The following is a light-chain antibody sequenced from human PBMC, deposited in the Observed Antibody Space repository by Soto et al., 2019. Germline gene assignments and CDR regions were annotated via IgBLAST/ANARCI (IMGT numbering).Light chain of an antibody. J-gene: IGKJ3*01. V-gene: IGKV3-15*01. CDR1: QSVSSN. CDR2: DAS. Sequence: EIVMTQSPGTLSLSPGERATLSCRASQSVSSNLAWYQQQPGQAPRLLLYDASTRATGIPDRFSGSGAGTEFTLTISSLESEDFAVYYCQQYNNWPVTFGQATKVDIK. CDR3: QQYNNWPVT.